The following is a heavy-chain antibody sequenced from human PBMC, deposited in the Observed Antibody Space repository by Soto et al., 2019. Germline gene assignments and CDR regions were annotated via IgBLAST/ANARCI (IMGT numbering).Heavy chain of an antibody. CDR1: GFIFTNYA. Sequence: GASLRLSLAASGFIFTNYAMNWGRRDAGKGLGWVSVIGGRGNSAYYAGSVQGRFTISKDNSKNTLSLQMSSVTADDKAIYYCVREGRGYFDFWGRGTMVTVSS. CDR3: VREGRGYFDF. V-gene: IGHV3-23*01. CDR2: IGGRGNSA. J-gene: IGHJ3*01. D-gene: IGHD5-12*01.